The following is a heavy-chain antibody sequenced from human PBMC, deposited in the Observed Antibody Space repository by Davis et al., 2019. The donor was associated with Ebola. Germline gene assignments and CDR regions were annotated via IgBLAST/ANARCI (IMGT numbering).Heavy chain of an antibody. Sequence: ASVKVSCKASGYTFTSYAMNWVRQAPGQGLEWMGWINTNTGDPTYAQGFTGRFVFSLDTSVSTAYLQISSLKAEDTAVYYCARGGSRLGIGWYFDLWGRGTLVTVSS. V-gene: IGHV7-4-1*02. CDR3: ARGGSRLGIGWYFDL. CDR2: INTNTGDP. J-gene: IGHJ2*01. CDR1: GYTFTSYA. D-gene: IGHD7-27*01.